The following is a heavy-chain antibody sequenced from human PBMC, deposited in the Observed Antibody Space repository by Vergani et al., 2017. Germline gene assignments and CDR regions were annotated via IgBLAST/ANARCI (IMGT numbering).Heavy chain of an antibody. J-gene: IGHJ4*02. V-gene: IGHV3-7*03. CDR2: IKQDGSEK. D-gene: IGHD6-13*01. CDR1: GFTFSSYW. CDR3: ARDRIAAAGIFDY. Sequence: EVQLVESGGGLVQPGGSLRLSCAASGFTFSSYWMSWVRQAPGKGLEGVANIKQDGSEKYYVDSVKGRFTISRDNAKNSLYLQMNSLRAEDTAVYYCARDRIAAAGIFDYWGQGTLVTVSS.